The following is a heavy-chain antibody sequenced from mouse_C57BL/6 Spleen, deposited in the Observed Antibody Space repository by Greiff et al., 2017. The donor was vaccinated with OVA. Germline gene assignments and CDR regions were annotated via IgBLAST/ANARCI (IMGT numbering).Heavy chain of an antibody. CDR1: GYTFTSYG. CDR3: ARRADYYGSSYEIDY. CDR2: IYPRSGNT. J-gene: IGHJ2*01. V-gene: IGHV1-81*01. D-gene: IGHD1-1*01. Sequence: QVQLKQSGAELARPGASVKLSCKASGYTFTSYGISWVKQRTGQGLEWIGEIYPRSGNTYYNEKFKGKATLTADKSSSTAYMELRSLTSEDSAVYFCARRADYYGSSYEIDYWGQGTTLTVSS.